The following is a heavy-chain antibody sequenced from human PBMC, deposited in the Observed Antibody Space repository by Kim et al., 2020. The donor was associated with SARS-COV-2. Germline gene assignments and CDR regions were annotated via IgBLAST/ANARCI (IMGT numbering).Heavy chain of an antibody. CDR3: ARAYGDPHYYFDY. J-gene: IGHJ4*02. Sequence: SETLSLTCTVSGGSISSYYWSWIRQPPGKGLEWIGYIYYSGSTNYNPSLKSRVTISVDTSKNQFSLKLSSVTAADTAVYYCARAYGDPHYYFDYWGQGTLVTVSS. D-gene: IGHD4-17*01. V-gene: IGHV4-59*01. CDR2: IYYSGST. CDR1: GGSISSYY.